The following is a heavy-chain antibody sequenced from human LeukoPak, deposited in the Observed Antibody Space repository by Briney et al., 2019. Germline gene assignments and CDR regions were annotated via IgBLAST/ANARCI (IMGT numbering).Heavy chain of an antibody. D-gene: IGHD6-19*01. J-gene: IGHJ6*03. CDR3: ARRPHYSSGWYVYYYYMDV. CDR2: IYYSGST. CDR1: GGSISSSY. Sequence: SETLSLTCTVSGGSISSSYWSWIRQPPGKGLEWIGYIYYSGSTNYNPPLKSRVTISVDTSKNPFSLRLSSVTAADTAVYYCARRPHYSSGWYVYYYYMDVWGKGTTVTVSS. V-gene: IGHV4-59*12.